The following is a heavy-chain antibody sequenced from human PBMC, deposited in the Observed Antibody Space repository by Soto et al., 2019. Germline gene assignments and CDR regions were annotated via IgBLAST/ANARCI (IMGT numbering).Heavy chain of an antibody. J-gene: IGHJ4*02. V-gene: IGHV3-7*01. CDR1: GFTFSSYW. Sequence: GGSLRLSCAASGFTFSSYWMSWVRQAPGKGLEWVANIKQDGSEKYYVDSVKGRFTISRDNAKNSLYLQMNSLRAEDTAVYYCARAPVPAALIYYFDYWGQGTLVTVSS. CDR3: ARAPVPAALIYYFDY. CDR2: IKQDGSEK. D-gene: IGHD2-2*01.